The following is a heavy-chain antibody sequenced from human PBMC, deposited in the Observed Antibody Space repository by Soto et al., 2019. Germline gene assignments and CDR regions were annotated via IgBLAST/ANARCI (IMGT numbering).Heavy chain of an antibody. J-gene: IGHJ4*02. D-gene: IGHD1-1*01. CDR3: ARGRYGDY. CDR1: GYTFTSYG. Sequence: QVHLVQSGAEVKKPGASVKVSCKASGYTFTSYGITWVRQAPGQGLEWMGWISAHNGNTDYAKKLQGRVIVTRDTSTSTAYMELRRLGADDTAVYYCARGRYGDYGGQGALVTVSS. V-gene: IGHV1-18*01. CDR2: ISAHNGNT.